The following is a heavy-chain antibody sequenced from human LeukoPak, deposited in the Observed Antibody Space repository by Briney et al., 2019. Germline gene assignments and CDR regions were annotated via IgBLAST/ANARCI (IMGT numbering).Heavy chain of an antibody. Sequence: PGGSLRLSCAASGFTFSSYGMHWVRQAPGKGLEWVAFIRYDGSNKYYADSVKGRFTISRDNSKNTLYLQMNSLRAEDTAVYYCAKEHTAMVTGYYYYYMDVWGKGTTVTVSS. D-gene: IGHD5-18*01. J-gene: IGHJ6*03. CDR2: IRYDGSNK. CDR1: GFTFSSYG. CDR3: AKEHTAMVTGYYYYYMDV. V-gene: IGHV3-30*02.